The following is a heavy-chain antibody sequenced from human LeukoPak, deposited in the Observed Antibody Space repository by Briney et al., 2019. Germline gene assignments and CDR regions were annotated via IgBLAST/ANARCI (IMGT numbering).Heavy chain of an antibody. CDR1: LDSTTSNF. D-gene: IGHD1-14*01. CDR2: IHRSGSP. J-gene: IGHJ4*02. V-gene: IGHV4-4*02. Sequence: PSETLSLTCTDSLDSTTSNFWSCVRQPPGKSLEWIGEIHRSGSPNYNPSLQSRVTISIDRSRNQIALELSSVTAADTAVYYCARGILGGFNPGAYWGQGTLVTVSS. CDR3: ARGILGGFNPGAY.